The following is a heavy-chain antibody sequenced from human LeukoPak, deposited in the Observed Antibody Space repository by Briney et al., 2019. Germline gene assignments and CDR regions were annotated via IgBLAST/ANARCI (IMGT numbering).Heavy chain of an antibody. V-gene: IGHV3-23*01. CDR2: VSPGGVSP. CDR3: AKDPPAYSGYAGYDDY. D-gene: IGHD5-12*01. Sequence: GGSLRLSCVVSGLSFNKDVMSWFRQAPGKGLEWVSSVSPGGVSPNHADSVKGRFTVSRDDSLNTLYLQMNSLRVDDTAVYYCAKDPPAYSGYAGYDDYWGQGTLVTVSS. J-gene: IGHJ4*02. CDR1: GLSFNKDV.